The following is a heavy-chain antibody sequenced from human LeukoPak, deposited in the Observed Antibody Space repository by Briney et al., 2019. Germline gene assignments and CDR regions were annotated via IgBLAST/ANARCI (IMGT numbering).Heavy chain of an antibody. Sequence: GASVKVSFKASGYTFTGYYMHWVRQAPGQGLEWMGWINPNSGGTNYAQKFQGRVTMTRDTSISTAYLELSRLRSDDTAVYYCARGGVTFGGAYYMDVWGKGTTVTVSS. CDR2: INPNSGGT. J-gene: IGHJ6*03. CDR1: GYTFTGYY. V-gene: IGHV1-2*02. CDR3: ARGGVTFGGAYYMDV. D-gene: IGHD3-16*01.